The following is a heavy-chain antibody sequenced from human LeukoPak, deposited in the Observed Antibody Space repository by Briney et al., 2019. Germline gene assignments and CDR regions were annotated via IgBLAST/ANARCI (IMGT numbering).Heavy chain of an antibody. CDR2: ISGAGSST. J-gene: IGHJ4*02. Sequence: GGSLRLSCAASGFTFSNYAMNWVRQAPGKGLEWVSAISGAGSSTYYADSVKGRFTISRDNSRDTLYLQMNSLRDEDAAGYHRAKLGPPRYFDHWGQGTLVTVSS. V-gene: IGHV3-23*01. CDR3: AKLGPPRYFDH. CDR1: GFTFSNYA. D-gene: IGHD2-15*01.